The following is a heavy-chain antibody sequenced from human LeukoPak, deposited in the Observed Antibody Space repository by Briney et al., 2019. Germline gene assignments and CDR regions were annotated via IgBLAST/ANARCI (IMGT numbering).Heavy chain of an antibody. CDR3: ARAGVYYYYYMDV. V-gene: IGHV6-1*01. CDR1: GDSVSSNSAA. CDR2: TYYRSKWYN. Sequence: SQTLSLTCAISGDSVSSNSAAWNWIRQSPSRGLEWLGRTYYRSKWYNDYAVSVKSRITINPDTSKNQFSLKLSSVTAADTAVYYCARAGVYYYYYMDVWGKGTTVTVSS. D-gene: IGHD3-10*01. J-gene: IGHJ6*03.